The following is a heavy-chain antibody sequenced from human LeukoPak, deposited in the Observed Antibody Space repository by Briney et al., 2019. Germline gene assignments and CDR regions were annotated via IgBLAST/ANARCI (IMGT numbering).Heavy chain of an antibody. Sequence: GASVKVSCKVSGYTLTELSMHWVRQAPGKGLEWMGGFDPEDGETIYAQKFRGRVTMTEDTSTDTAYMELSSLRSEDTAVYYCATVKYYYDSSGYYQPVFDYWGQGTLVTVSS. CDR1: GYTLTELS. J-gene: IGHJ4*02. D-gene: IGHD3-22*01. V-gene: IGHV1-24*01. CDR2: FDPEDGET. CDR3: ATVKYYYDSSGYYQPVFDY.